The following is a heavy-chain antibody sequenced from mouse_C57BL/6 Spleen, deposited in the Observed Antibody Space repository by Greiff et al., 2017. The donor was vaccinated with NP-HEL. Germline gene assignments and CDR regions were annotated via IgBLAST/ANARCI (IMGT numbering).Heavy chain of an antibody. Sequence: VMLVESGPGLVQPSQSLSITCTVSGFSLTSYGVHWVRQPPGKGLEWLGVIWSGGSTDYNAAFISRLSISKDNSKSQVFFKMNSLQADDTAIYYCAKERVPYYAMDYWGQGTSVTVSS. CDR1: GFSLTSYG. J-gene: IGHJ4*01. V-gene: IGHV2-4*01. CDR2: IWSGGST. CDR3: AKERVPYYAMDY.